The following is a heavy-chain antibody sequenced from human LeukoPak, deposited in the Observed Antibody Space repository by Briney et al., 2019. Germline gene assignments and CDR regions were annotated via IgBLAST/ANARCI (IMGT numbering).Heavy chain of an antibody. CDR1: GFTFSSYW. CDR3: ARDGYYYGPGSYPGTVDDAFDI. V-gene: IGHV3-7*03. J-gene: IGHJ3*02. D-gene: IGHD3-10*01. CDR2: IKQDGSEK. Sequence: GGSLRLSCAASGFTFSSYWMSWVRQAPGKGLEWVANIKQDGSEKYYVDSVKGRFTISRDNAKNSLYLQMNSLRAEDTAVYYCARDGYYYGPGSYPGTVDDAFDIWGQGTMVTVSS.